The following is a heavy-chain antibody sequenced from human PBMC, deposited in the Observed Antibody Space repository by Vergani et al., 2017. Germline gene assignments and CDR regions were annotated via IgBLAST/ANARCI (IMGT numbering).Heavy chain of an antibody. CDR1: GFTFDDYA. CDR2: ISGDGGSI. Sequence: EVQLLESGGGVVQPGGSLRLSCAASGFTFDDYAMHWVRQAPGKGLEWVSLISGDGGSIYYADSVKGRFTISRYNAKNSLYLQMNSLRAEDTAVYYCAREIAGDSSGYYYGYFDYWGQGTLVTVSS. D-gene: IGHD3-22*01. CDR3: AREIAGDSSGYYYGYFDY. J-gene: IGHJ4*02. V-gene: IGHV3-43*02.